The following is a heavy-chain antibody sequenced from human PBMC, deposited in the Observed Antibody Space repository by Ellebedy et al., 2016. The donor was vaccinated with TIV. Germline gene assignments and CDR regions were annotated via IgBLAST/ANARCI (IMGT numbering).Heavy chain of an antibody. CDR2: IKSKSGDI. D-gene: IGHD1-26*01. CDR3: ARGARIVGPGRGGNWFDP. V-gene: IGHV1-2*02. CDR1: GYTFTDYY. Sequence: ASVKVSCKASGYTFTDYYMHWVRQAPGQGLEWMGWIKSKSGDIKYQEFPGRVTMTSDTSISKAYLELNRLSSDDTAVYYCARGARIVGPGRGGNWFDPWGQGTLVTVST. J-gene: IGHJ5*02.